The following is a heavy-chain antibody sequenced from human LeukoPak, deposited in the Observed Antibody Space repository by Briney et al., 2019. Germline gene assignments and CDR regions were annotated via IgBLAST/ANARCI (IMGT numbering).Heavy chain of an antibody. CDR3: ARDDNSGSTPY. Sequence: SVKVSCKASGGTFSSYTISWVRQAPGQGLEWMGRIIPILGIANYAQKFQGRVTITADKSTSTAYMELSSLRSEDTAVCYCARDDNSGSTPYWGQGTLVTVSS. CDR1: GGTFSSYT. V-gene: IGHV1-69*04. J-gene: IGHJ4*02. D-gene: IGHD1-26*01. CDR2: IIPILGIA.